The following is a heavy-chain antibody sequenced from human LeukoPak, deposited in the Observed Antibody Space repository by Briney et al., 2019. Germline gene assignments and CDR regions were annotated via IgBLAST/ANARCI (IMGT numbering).Heavy chain of an antibody. Sequence: GGSLRLSCAASGFTFSSHWMHWVRQVPGKGLVWVSLGNSDGSSTSYADSVKGRFTISRDNAKDTLYLTMNSLRAEDTAVYYCARASGLGTTKVVDYWGQGTLVTVSS. J-gene: IGHJ4*02. CDR1: GFTFSSHW. CDR3: ARASGLGTTKVVDY. CDR2: GNSDGSST. V-gene: IGHV3-74*01. D-gene: IGHD1-26*01.